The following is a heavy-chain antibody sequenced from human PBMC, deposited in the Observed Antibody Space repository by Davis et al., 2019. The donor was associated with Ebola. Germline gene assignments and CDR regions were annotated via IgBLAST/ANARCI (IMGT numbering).Heavy chain of an antibody. J-gene: IGHJ5*02. CDR2: IYYSWST. Sequence: MPSETLSLTCTVPGGSINSPAYYWASIRQSPGQGLEWIGSIYYSWSTYYNPSLQSRVTLSVVTTKTEFSLELRSVTAADTAVYYCRRMVLSLIDTWGQGTLVTVSS. D-gene: IGHD3-10*01. CDR1: GGSINSPAYY. CDR3: RRMVLSLIDT. V-gene: IGHV4-39*01.